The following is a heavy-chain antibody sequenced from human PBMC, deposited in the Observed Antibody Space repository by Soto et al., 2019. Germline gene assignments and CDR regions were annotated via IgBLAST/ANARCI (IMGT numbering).Heavy chain of an antibody. V-gene: IGHV1-18*01. D-gene: IGHD6-19*01. J-gene: IGHJ3*02. CDR3: ARGSGYSSGKANDAFDI. CDR2: ISAYNGNT. Sequence: ASVKVSCKASGYTFTSYGISWVRQAPGQGLEWMGWISAYNGNTNYAQKLQGRVTMTTDTSTSTAYMELRSLRSDDTAVYYCARGSGYSSGKANDAFDIWGQGTIVTVSS. CDR1: GYTFTSYG.